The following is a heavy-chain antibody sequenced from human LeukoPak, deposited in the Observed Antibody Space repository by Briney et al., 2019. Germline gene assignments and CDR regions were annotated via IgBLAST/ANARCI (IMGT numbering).Heavy chain of an antibody. CDR1: GGSISSYY. J-gene: IGHJ4*02. CDR2: IYYSGST. Sequence: SETLSLTCTVSGGSISSYYWSWIRQPPGRGLEWIGYIYYSGSTNYNPSLKSRVTISVDTSKNQFSLKLSSVTAADTAVYYCARSSQAVAGRGDFDYWGQGTLVTVSS. D-gene: IGHD6-19*01. V-gene: IGHV4-59*01. CDR3: ARSSQAVAGRGDFDY.